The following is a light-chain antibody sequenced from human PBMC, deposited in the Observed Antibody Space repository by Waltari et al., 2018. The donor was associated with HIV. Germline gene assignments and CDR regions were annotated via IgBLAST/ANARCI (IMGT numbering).Light chain of an antibody. CDR1: SDNIVGRY. Sequence: SVMTQPPSASGTPGQKVNISCSGSSDNIVGRYVYWYQKGTRAAPKLLRFSNNQRHYGVHDRFAASKYGTSAVLAITGLRSDDEAEYDCATWHDRLWVVGGGTKVTVL. CDR2: SNN. CDR3: ATWHDRLWV. V-gene: IGLV1-47*02. J-gene: IGLJ3*02.